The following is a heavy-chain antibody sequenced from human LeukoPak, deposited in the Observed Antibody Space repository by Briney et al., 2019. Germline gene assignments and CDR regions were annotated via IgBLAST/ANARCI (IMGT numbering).Heavy chain of an antibody. V-gene: IGHV3-11*01. J-gene: IGHJ6*02. D-gene: IGHD1-26*01. CDR2: ISSSGSTI. Sequence: GGSLRLSCAASGFTFSDYYMSWIRQAPGKGLEWVSYISSSGSTIYYADSVKGRFTISRDNAKNSLYLQMNSLRAEDTAVYYCARMRILGATDGYGMDVWGQGTTVTVSS. CDR3: ARMRILGATDGYGMDV. CDR1: GFTFSDYY.